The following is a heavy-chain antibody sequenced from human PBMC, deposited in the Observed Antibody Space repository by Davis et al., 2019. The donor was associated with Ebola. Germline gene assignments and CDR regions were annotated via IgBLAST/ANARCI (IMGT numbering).Heavy chain of an antibody. CDR3: ATANRAISGY. V-gene: IGHV3-7*01. D-gene: IGHD2-2*02. Sequence: GESLKISCAASGFTFTTYCMSWVRQAPGKGLEWLANINQDGSVTQYVDSVKGRFTISRDNAKNSVYLQINSLRAEDTAVYYCATANRAISGYWGQGTLVTVSS. CDR2: INQDGSVT. CDR1: GFTFTTYC. J-gene: IGHJ4*02.